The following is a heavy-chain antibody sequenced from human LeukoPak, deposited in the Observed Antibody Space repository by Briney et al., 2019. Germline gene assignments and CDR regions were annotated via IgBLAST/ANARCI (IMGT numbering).Heavy chain of an antibody. CDR2: IYPGDSDT. CDR3: ARVGSPEEPDSSGYPIDY. Sequence: GESLKISCKGSGYSFTSYWIGWVRQMPGKGLEWMGIIYPGDSDTRYSPSFQGQVTISADKSISTAYLQWSSLKASDTAMYYCARVGSPEEPDSSGYPIDYWGQGTLVTVSS. J-gene: IGHJ4*02. CDR1: GYSFTSYW. D-gene: IGHD3-22*01. V-gene: IGHV5-51*01.